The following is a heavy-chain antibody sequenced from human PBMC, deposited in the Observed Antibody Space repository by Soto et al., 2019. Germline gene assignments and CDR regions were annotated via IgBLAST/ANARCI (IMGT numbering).Heavy chain of an antibody. V-gene: IGHV4-31*03. CDR3: ARDRAGVGDNAFDI. Sequence: SLTCTVSGGSISSGGYYWSWIRQHPGKGLEWIGYIYYSGSTYYNPSLKSRVTMSVDTSKNQFSLKLSSVTAADTAVYYCARDRAGVGDNAFDIWGQGTMVTVSS. CDR2: IYYSGST. CDR1: GGSISSGGYY. J-gene: IGHJ3*02. D-gene: IGHD3-16*01.